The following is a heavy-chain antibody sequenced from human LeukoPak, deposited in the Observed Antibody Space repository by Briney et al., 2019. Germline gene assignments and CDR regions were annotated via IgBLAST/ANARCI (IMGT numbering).Heavy chain of an antibody. D-gene: IGHD3-3*01. CDR2: IYYSGST. CDR3: AREAFGTSYNWFDP. Sequence: SETLSLTCTVSGGSISSGGYYWSWIRQHPGKGLEWIGYIYYSGSTYYNPSLKSRVTISVDTSKNQFSLKLSFVTAADTAVYYCAREAFGTSYNWFDPWGQGTLVTVSS. V-gene: IGHV4-31*03. CDR1: GGSISSGGYY. J-gene: IGHJ5*02.